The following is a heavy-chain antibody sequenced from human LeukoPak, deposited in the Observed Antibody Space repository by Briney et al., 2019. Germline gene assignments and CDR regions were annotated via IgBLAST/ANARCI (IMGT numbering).Heavy chain of an antibody. V-gene: IGHV3-7*01. Sequence: PGGSLRLSCAASGFTFSGYWMMNWVRQAPGEGLEWAANINQDGSEKYYVDSVKGRFTISRDNAKNSVYLQMNNLRVEDTAVYYCASGTGSSYFYQFGINFWGQGTLVTVSS. CDR3: ASGTGSSYFYQFGINF. J-gene: IGHJ4*02. CDR2: INQDGSEK. CDR1: GFTFSGYW. D-gene: IGHD6-13*01.